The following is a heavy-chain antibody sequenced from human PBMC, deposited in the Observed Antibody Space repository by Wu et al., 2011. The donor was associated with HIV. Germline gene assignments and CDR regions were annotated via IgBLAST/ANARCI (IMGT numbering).Heavy chain of an antibody. D-gene: IGHD5-12*01. CDR2: ISAYNGNT. Sequence: QVQLVQSGAEVKKPGASVKVSCKASGYTFTSYGISWVRQAPGQGLEWMRWISAYNGNTNYAQKLQGRVTVTTDTSTSTVYMEVRSLRSDDTAVYYCARDPPGYPYYFDYWGQGTLVTASS. J-gene: IGHJ4*02. CDR1: GYTFTSYG. CDR3: ARDPPGYPYYFDY. V-gene: IGHV1-18*01.